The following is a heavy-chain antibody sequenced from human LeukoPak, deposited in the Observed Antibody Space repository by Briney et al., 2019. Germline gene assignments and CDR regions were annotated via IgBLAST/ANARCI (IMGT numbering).Heavy chain of an antibody. D-gene: IGHD3-3*01. V-gene: IGHV1-58*01. Sequence: SVKVSCRASGFTFTSSAVQWVRQARGQRLEWIGWIVVGSGNTNYAQKFQERVTITRDMSTSTAYMELSSLRSEDTAVYYCAAAGNYDSWSGYFTFDYWGQGTLVTVSS. CDR2: IVVGSGNT. J-gene: IGHJ4*02. CDR1: GFTFTSSA. CDR3: AAAGNYDSWSGYFTFDY.